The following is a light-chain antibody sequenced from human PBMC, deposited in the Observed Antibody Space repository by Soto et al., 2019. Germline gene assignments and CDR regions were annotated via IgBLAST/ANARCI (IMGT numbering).Light chain of an antibody. J-gene: IGKJ1*01. V-gene: IGKV1-39*01. CDR1: QSITSC. CDR3: LQDYDYPRT. Sequence: DIQMTQSPSSLSAFVGDRVTITCRASQSITSCLNCFQQKPGKAPNFLIYGASSLQSGVPSRFSGSGSGTDFTLTISSLQPEDFATYYCLQDYDYPRTFGQGTKVDI. CDR2: GAS.